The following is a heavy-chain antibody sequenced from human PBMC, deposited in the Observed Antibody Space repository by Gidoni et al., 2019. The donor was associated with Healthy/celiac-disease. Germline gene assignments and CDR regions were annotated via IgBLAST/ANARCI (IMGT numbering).Heavy chain of an antibody. D-gene: IGHD3-22*01. Sequence: QVQLQESGPGLVKPSQTLSLTCTVSGGSISSGSYYWSWIRQPAGKGLEWIGRIYTSGSTNYNPSLKSRVTISVDTSKNQFSLKLSSVTAADTAVYYCARGGDSSGYYYWLFDYWGQGTLVTVSS. CDR1: GGSISSGSYY. J-gene: IGHJ4*02. V-gene: IGHV4-61*02. CDR3: ARGGDSSGYYYWLFDY. CDR2: IYTSGST.